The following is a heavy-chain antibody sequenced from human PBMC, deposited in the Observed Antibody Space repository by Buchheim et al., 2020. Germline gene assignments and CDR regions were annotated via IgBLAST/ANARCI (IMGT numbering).Heavy chain of an antibody. CDR1: GFTFSNYW. J-gene: IGHJ4*02. V-gene: IGHV3-74*01. CDR2: IDADGSTT. D-gene: IGHD1-26*01. Sequence: EVQLVESGGGLVQPGGSLRLSCTASGFTFSNYWMQWVRQAPGKGLVWVSRIDADGSTTSYADSVQGRFTISRDNAKNTLYLQLKSLRAEDTAVYYRARGYSGTYRIDYWGQGTL. CDR3: ARGYSGTYRIDY.